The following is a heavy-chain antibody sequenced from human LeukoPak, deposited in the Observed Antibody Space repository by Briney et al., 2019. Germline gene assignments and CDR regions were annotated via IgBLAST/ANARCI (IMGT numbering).Heavy chain of an antibody. V-gene: IGHV3-21*01. CDR2: ISGSGGEI. CDR1: GFTFSSYS. J-gene: IGHJ4*02. D-gene: IGHD5-12*01. CDR3: ARARGGGYDSLDY. Sequence: GGSLRLSCAASGFTFSSYSMNWVRQAPGKGLEWVSCISGSGGEIYYADSVKGRFTISRDNPKNSLYLQMNSLRADDTAVYYCARARGGGYDSLDYWGQGTLVTVSS.